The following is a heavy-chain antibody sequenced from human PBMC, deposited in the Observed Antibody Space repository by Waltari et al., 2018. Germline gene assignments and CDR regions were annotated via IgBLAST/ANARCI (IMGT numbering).Heavy chain of an antibody. V-gene: IGHV4-59*01. Sequence: QVQLQESGPGLVKPSGTLSLTCTVSGGSISSYYWSWIRQPPGKGLEWIGYLYYSGSTNYNPSRKSRVTISVDTSKNQFSLKLSSVTAADTAGYYCASGIAAAGHDYWGQGTLVTVSS. J-gene: IGHJ4*02. CDR3: ASGIAAAGHDY. CDR1: GGSISSYY. D-gene: IGHD6-13*01. CDR2: LYYSGST.